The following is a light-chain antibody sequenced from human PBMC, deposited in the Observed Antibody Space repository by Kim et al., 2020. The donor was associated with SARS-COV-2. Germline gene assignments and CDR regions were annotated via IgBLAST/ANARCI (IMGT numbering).Light chain of an antibody. CDR3: QSYDSSLSVYV. CDR2: GNN. CDR1: SSNIGAGYD. Sequence: QSVLTQPPSVSGAPGQRVTISCTGSSSNIGAGYDVHWYQQLPGTAPKLLIYGNNNRPSGVPDRFSGSKSGTSASLAIIGLQAEDEADYYCQSYDSSLSVYVFGTGTKVTVL. J-gene: IGLJ1*01. V-gene: IGLV1-40*01.